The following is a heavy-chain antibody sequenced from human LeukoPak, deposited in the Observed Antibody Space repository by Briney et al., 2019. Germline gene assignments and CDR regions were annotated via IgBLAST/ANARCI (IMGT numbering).Heavy chain of an antibody. CDR1: GGSFSGYY. J-gene: IGHJ6*03. CDR2: INHSGST. CDR3: ARGVVVVITPSYYYYYMDV. D-gene: IGHD3-22*01. V-gene: IGHV4-34*01. Sequence: PSETLSLTCAAYGGSFSGYYWSWIRQPPGKGLEWIGEINHSGSTNYNPSLKSRVTISVDTSKNQFSLKLSSVTAADTAVYYCARGVVVVITPSYYYYYMDVWGKGTTVTVSS.